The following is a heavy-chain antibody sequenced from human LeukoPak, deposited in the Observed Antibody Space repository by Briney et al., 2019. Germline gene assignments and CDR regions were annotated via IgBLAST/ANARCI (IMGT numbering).Heavy chain of an antibody. J-gene: IGHJ5*02. D-gene: IGHD6-13*01. Sequence: SETLSLTCTVSGDSISSSSDCWGWLRQPPGEGLEWIGRINYSGATYYNPSLKSRVTLSVDTSKNQFSLKLSSVTAADTAVYYCTRHPPYTNTWYMWFDPWGQGTLVTVSS. CDR1: GDSISSSSDC. CDR2: INYSGAT. V-gene: IGHV4-39*01. CDR3: TRHPPYTNTWYMWFDP.